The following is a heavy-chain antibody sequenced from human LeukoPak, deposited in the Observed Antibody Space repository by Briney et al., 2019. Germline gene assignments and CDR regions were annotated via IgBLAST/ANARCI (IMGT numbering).Heavy chain of an antibody. J-gene: IGHJ4*02. CDR3: VRGRLFRGGFDF. CDR1: GFTVSNNY. Sequence: GGSLRLSCAASGFTVSNNYMSWVRQVPGKGPEWVSGILDNGDTNYADSVKGRFTISRDNSKNTLYLQMSSLRADDTAVYYCVRGRLFRGGFDFWGQGTLVTVS. V-gene: IGHV3-53*01. CDR2: ILDNGDT. D-gene: IGHD2-15*01.